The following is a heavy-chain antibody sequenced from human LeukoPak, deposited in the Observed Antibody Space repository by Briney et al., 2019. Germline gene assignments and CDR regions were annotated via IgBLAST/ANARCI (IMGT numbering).Heavy chain of an antibody. CDR2: ISWNSGTI. V-gene: IGHV3-9*01. J-gene: IGHJ3*02. CDR3: AREGPDAFDI. CDR1: GFTFDDYA. Sequence: GRSLRLSCAASGFTFDDYAMHWVRQAPGKGLEWVSGISWNSGTIGYADSVKGRFTISRDNAKKSLSLQMNSLRAEDTAVYYCAREGPDAFDIWGQGTMVTVSS.